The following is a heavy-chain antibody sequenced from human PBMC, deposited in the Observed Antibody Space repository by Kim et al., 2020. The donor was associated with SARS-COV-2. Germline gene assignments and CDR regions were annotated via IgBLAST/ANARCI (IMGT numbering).Heavy chain of an antibody. J-gene: IGHJ6*02. Sequence: GGSLRLSCAASRFTFSSYWMSWVRQAPGKGLEWVANIKQDGSEKYYVDSVKGRFTISRDNAKNSLYLQMNSLRAEDTAVYYCARDGYSYDQGYYYYGMDVWGQGTTVTVSS. CDR3: ARDGYSYDQGYYYYGMDV. CDR2: IKQDGSEK. CDR1: RFTFSSYW. V-gene: IGHV3-7*03. D-gene: IGHD5-18*01.